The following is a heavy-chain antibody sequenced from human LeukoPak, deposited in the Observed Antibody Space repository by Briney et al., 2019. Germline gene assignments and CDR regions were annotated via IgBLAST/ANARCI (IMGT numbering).Heavy chain of an antibody. CDR2: VSWDGGTT. Sequence: PGGSLRLSCAASGFTFDDFAMHWVRQAPGEGLEWVSLVSWDGGTTFYADSVKGRFTVSRDNSINSLYLQMNTLRVEDTAFYYCAKDKGYIATTGSLTDHWGTGTLVTVSS. D-gene: IGHD1-1*01. V-gene: IGHV3-43D*04. J-gene: IGHJ4*02. CDR3: AKDKGYIATTGSLTDH. CDR1: GFTFDDFA.